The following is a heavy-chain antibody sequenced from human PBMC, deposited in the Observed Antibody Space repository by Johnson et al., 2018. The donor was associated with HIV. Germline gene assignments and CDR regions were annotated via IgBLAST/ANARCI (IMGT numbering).Heavy chain of an antibody. V-gene: IGHV3-13*01. CDR1: GFTFSNYW. J-gene: IGHJ3*02. D-gene: IGHD3-22*01. Sequence: VQLVESGGGLVQPGGSLRLSCAASGFTFSNYWMSWVRQAPGKGLEWVSAIGTAGDTYYPGSVKGRFTISRENAKNSLYLQMNSLRAEDTALYYCAGRFYYDSSGYYSAAFDIWGQGTMVTVSS. CDR2: IGTAGDT. CDR3: AGRFYYDSSGYYSAAFDI.